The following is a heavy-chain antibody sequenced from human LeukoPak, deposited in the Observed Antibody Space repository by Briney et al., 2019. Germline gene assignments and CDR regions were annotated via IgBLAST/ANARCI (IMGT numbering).Heavy chain of an antibody. Sequence: PGGSLRLSCAASGFTFSNYALSWVRQAPGKGLEWVSTISDSSTDTYYADSVTGRFTISRDNSMNTLYLQMNSLRSEDTAVYYCATIPHTLDCSGGSCYLSDYYFDYWGQGTLVTVSS. CDR3: ATIPHTLDCSGGSCYLSDYYFDY. CDR2: ISDSSTDT. D-gene: IGHD2-15*01. V-gene: IGHV3-23*01. J-gene: IGHJ4*02. CDR1: GFTFSNYA.